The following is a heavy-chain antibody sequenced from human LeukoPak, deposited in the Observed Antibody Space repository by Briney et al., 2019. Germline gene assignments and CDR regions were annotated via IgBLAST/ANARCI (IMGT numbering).Heavy chain of an antibody. CDR2: ISTSGTHI. CDR1: GFTFSSYS. Sequence: GGSLRLSCAASGFTFSSYSMNWVRQAPGKGLEWVSSISTSGTHIYYADSVKGRFTISRDNAKNSLYLQMNNLRAEDTALYYCARDPVCGGDCFVDYWGQGTLVTVSS. CDR3: ARDPVCGGDCFVDY. J-gene: IGHJ4*02. D-gene: IGHD2-21*02. V-gene: IGHV3-21*01.